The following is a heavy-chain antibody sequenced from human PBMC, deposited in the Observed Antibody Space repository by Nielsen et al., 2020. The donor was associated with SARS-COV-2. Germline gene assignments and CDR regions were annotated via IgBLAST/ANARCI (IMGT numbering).Heavy chain of an antibody. Sequence: GESLKISCAASGFTFSSYGMHWVRQAPGKGLEWVAVIWYDGSNKYYADSVKGRFTISRDNSKNTLYLQMNSLRAEDTAVYYCARDLRYYDILTGYYRSQYYYYYGMDVWGQGTTVTVSS. D-gene: IGHD3-9*01. V-gene: IGHV3-33*01. CDR3: ARDLRYYDILTGYYRSQYYYYYGMDV. CDR1: GFTFSSYG. CDR2: IWYDGSNK. J-gene: IGHJ6*02.